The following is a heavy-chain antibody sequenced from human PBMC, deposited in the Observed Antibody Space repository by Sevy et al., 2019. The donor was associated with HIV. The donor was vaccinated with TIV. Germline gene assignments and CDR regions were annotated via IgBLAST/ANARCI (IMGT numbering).Heavy chain of an antibody. CDR2: VSRNGGTP. V-gene: IGHV3-23*01. CDR3: VKEGRDDCDPYLDF. Sequence: GGSLRLSCAGSGFTFGGYMMNWVRQAPGRGLEWVARVSRNGGTPEYGDSAKGRFTISRDNSKNTVYLQLKELRAEDTALYYCVKEGRDDCDPYLDFWGQGILVTVS. D-gene: IGHD2-21*02. CDR1: GFTFGGYM. J-gene: IGHJ4*02.